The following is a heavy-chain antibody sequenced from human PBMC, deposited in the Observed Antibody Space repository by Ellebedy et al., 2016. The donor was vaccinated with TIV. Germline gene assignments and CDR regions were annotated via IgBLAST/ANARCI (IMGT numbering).Heavy chain of an antibody. D-gene: IGHD2-2*01. Sequence: SETLSLXXAVYGGSFSGYYWGWIRQPPGKGLEWIGSIYYSGSTYYNPSLKSRVTISLDTSKNQFSLKLSSVTAADTAVYYCAVVIPAAAHYYSYYMDVWGKGTTVTVSS. CDR3: AVVIPAAAHYYSYYMDV. CDR1: GGSFSGYY. J-gene: IGHJ6*03. V-gene: IGHV4-39*01. CDR2: IYYSGST.